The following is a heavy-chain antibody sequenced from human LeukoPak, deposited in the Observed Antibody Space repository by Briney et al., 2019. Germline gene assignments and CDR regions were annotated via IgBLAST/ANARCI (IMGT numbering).Heavy chain of an antibody. Sequence: PSETLSLTCTVSGGSISSSSYYWGWIRQPPGKGLEWIGRIYTSGSTNYNPSLKSRVTISVDASKNQFSLKLSSVTAADTAVYYCARGRYYYYYMDVWGKGTTVTISS. CDR2: IYTSGST. J-gene: IGHJ6*03. CDR3: ARGRYYYYYMDV. CDR1: GGSISSSSYY. V-gene: IGHV4-61*02.